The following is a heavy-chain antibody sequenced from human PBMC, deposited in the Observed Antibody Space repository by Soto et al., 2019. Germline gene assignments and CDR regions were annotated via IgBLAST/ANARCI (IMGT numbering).Heavy chain of an antibody. V-gene: IGHV3-23*01. CDR2: ISGSGGST. Sequence: GSLRLSCAASGFTFSSYAMSWVRQAPGKGLKWVSSISGSGGSTYYADSVKGRFTISRDNSKNTLYLQMNSLRAEDTAVYYCAKASAPGGTYFPLWFWGQGTLVTVSS. D-gene: IGHD1-26*01. CDR3: AKASAPGGTYFPLWF. J-gene: IGHJ4*02. CDR1: GFTFSSYA.